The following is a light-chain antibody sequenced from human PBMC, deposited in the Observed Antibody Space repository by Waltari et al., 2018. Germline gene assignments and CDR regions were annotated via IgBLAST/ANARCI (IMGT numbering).Light chain of an antibody. CDR1: QGIRND. V-gene: IGKV1-17*01. CDR3: LQHNTYPFT. CDR2: GAS. J-gene: IGKJ3*01. Sequence: DIQMTHSPSSLSASIGDRVTITCRASQGIRNDLGWFQQKPGKAPRRLIYGASTLQDGVPSRFSGSGSGTDFTLTIVSLQPEDFATYFCLQHNTYPFTFGPGTKVDV.